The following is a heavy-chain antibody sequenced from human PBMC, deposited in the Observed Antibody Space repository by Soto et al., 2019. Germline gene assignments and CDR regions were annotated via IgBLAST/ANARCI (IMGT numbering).Heavy chain of an antibody. CDR3: AKDLTRQLAYWLDP. J-gene: IGHJ5*02. Sequence: VQLVQSGAAVKRPGASVKVSCKASGFSFTGYYIHWLRQAPGQGLEWMGWINAHSGGTEYAQKFQGRVTLTRDTSIATAYLTLTSLTSDDTALYYCAKDLTRQLAYWLDPWGQGTQATVSS. CDR1: GFSFTGYY. D-gene: IGHD6-6*01. CDR2: INAHSGGT. V-gene: IGHV1-2*02.